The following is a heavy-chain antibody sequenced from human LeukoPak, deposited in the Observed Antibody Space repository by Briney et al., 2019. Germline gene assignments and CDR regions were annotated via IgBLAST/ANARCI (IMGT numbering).Heavy chain of an antibody. CDR3: ARVHDDYGDYEWFDP. Sequence: PSETLSLTCTVSGGSISSGSYYWSWIRQPAGKGLEWIGRIYTSGSTNYNPSLKSRVTISVDTSKNQFSLKLSSVTAADTAMYYCARVHDDYGDYEWFDPWGQGTLVTVSS. V-gene: IGHV4-61*02. CDR1: GGSISSGSYY. CDR2: IYTSGST. J-gene: IGHJ5*02. D-gene: IGHD4-17*01.